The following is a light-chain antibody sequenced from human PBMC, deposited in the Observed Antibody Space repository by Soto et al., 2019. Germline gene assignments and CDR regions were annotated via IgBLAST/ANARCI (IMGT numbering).Light chain of an antibody. CDR2: GAS. V-gene: IGKV3-20*01. J-gene: IGKJ1*01. CDR1: QSVGSSY. CDR3: QQCDSAPQT. Sequence: EIVLTQSPGTLSVSPGERATLSCRASQSVGSSYLAWYQQKPGQAPRLLIYGASSRATGIPDRFSGSGSGTDFTLTISRLEPEDFAVYYCQQCDSAPQTFGQGTKVEIK.